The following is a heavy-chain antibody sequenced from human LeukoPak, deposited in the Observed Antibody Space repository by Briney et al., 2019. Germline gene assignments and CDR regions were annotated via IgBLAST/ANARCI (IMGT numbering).Heavy chain of an antibody. CDR1: GGSISSGSYY. D-gene: IGHD2-21*01. Sequence: PSETLSLTCTVSGGSISSGSYYWSWIRQPAGKGLEWIGHIYTSGSTNYNPSLKSRVTISVDTSKNQFSLKLSSVTAADTAVYYCARVAYTYYYYYVDVWGKGTTVTVSS. CDR2: IYTSGST. V-gene: IGHV4-61*09. CDR3: ARVAYTYYYYYVDV. J-gene: IGHJ6*03.